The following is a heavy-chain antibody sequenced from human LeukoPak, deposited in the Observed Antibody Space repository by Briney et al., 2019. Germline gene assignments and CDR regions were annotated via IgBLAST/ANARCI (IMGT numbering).Heavy chain of an antibody. Sequence: ASVKVSCKASGYTFTGYYMHWVRQAPGQGLEWMGWIKPNSGGTNYAQKFQGRVTMTRDTSISTAYMELSRLRSDDTAVYYCARDGYSGYDPFDYWGQGTLVTVSS. CDR3: ARDGYSGYDPFDY. V-gene: IGHV1-2*02. CDR2: IKPNSGGT. J-gene: IGHJ4*02. CDR1: GYTFTGYY. D-gene: IGHD5-12*01.